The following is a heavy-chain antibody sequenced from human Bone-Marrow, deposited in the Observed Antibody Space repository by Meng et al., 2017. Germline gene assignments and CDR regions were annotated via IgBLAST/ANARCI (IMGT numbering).Heavy chain of an antibody. J-gene: IGHJ4*02. Sequence: GESLKISCAASGFTFYEYWMTWVRQAPGKGLEWVANIKADGTETFYADAVKGRFTIYRDNAKKSVYLQMHNLRVDDTAVYYCARDPTRRFDHWGQGTRVTGSS. CDR1: GFTFYEYW. CDR3: ARDPTRRFDH. V-gene: IGHV3-7*01. CDR2: IKADGTET.